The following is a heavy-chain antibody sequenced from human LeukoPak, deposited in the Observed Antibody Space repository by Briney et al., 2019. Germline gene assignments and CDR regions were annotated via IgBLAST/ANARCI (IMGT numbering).Heavy chain of an antibody. D-gene: IGHD3-10*01. CDR2: INSGGSST. CDR1: GFTFSSYW. CDR3: ARDPYYYGSGSQGIMDV. Sequence: GGSLRLSCAASGFTFSSYWMHWVRQAPGKGLVWVSRINSGGSSTRYADSVKGRCTIHRDNDKNTLYLKMNSLRAEDTAVYYCARDPYYYGSGSQGIMDVWGKGTTVTISS. J-gene: IGHJ6*04. V-gene: IGHV3-74*01.